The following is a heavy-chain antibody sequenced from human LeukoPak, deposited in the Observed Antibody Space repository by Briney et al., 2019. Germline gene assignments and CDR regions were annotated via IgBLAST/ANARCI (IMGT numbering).Heavy chain of an antibody. J-gene: IGHJ4*02. CDR3: VRDSSFSNN. D-gene: IGHD2/OR15-2a*01. CDR1: GFTFRSYT. Sequence: TGGSLRISCAASGFTFRSYTMNWVRQAPGKGLQWVSSITSGSDYIYYADSVGGRFTISRDNAKNSLYLQMNSLSPEDTAMYYCVRDSSFSNNWGQGTLVTASS. CDR2: ITSGSDYI. V-gene: IGHV3-21*06.